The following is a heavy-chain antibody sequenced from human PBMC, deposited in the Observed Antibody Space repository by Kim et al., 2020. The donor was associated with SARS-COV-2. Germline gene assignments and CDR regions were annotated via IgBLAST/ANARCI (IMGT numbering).Heavy chain of an antibody. Sequence: ASVKVSFKASGYTFTSYGISWVRQAPGQGLEWMGWISAYNGNTNYAQKLQGRVTMTTDTSTSTAYMELRSLRSDDTAVHYCARGETGYYDSSGYYGYDYWGQGTLVTVSS. CDR1: GYTFTSYG. D-gene: IGHD3-22*01. CDR2: ISAYNGNT. J-gene: IGHJ4*02. CDR3: ARGETGYYDSSGYYGYDY. V-gene: IGHV1-18*01.